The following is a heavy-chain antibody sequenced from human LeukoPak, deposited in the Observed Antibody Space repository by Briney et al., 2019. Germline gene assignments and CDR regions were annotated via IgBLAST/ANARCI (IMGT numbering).Heavy chain of an antibody. CDR1: GGSISSGSYY. D-gene: IGHD3-10*01. J-gene: IGHJ4*02. CDR2: IYYSGST. Sequence: SETLSLTCTVSGGSISSGSYYWGWIRQPPGKGLEWIGGIYYSGSTYYNPSLKSRVTISVDTSKNQFSLKLSSVTAADTAVYYCARQRGLLWFGELLPPNNFDYWGQGTLVTVSS. CDR3: ARQRGLLWFGELLPPNNFDY. V-gene: IGHV4-39*01.